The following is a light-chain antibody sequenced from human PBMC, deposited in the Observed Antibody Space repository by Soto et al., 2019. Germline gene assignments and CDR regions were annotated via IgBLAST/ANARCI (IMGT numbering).Light chain of an antibody. J-gene: IGKJ1*01. CDR1: QSVSSY. Sequence: ENVLTQSPARLSLSHGERATLSCRASQSVSSYLAWYQQKPGQAPRLLIYGASSRATGIPDRFSGSGSGTDFTLTICRLEPEDFAVYYCQQYGIPLPTFGEGTKVAIK. V-gene: IGKV3-20*01. CDR3: QQYGIPLPT. CDR2: GAS.